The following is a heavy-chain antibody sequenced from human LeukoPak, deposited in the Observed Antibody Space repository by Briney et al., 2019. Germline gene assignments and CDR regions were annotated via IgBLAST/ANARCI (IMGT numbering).Heavy chain of an antibody. D-gene: IGHD3-3*01. CDR3: AKGERYDFWSGTPNWYFDL. CDR1: GFTFSSYA. J-gene: IGHJ2*01. V-gene: IGHV3-23*01. Sequence: PGGSLRLSCAASGFTFSSYAMSWVRQAPGKGLEWVSAISGSGGSTYYAGSVNDRFTISRDNSKNTLYLQMNSLRAEDTAVYYCAKGERYDFWSGTPNWYFDLWGRGTLVTVSS. CDR2: ISGSGGST.